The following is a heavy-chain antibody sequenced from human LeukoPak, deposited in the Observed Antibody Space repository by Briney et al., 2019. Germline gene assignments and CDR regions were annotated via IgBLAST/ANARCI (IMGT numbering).Heavy chain of an antibody. J-gene: IGHJ4*02. CDR2: ISSSSSYI. V-gene: IGHV3-21*01. CDR1: GFTFSYFW. D-gene: IGHD4-11*01. CDR3: ARDDYSPPRFDY. Sequence: PGGSLRLSCAASGFTFSYFWMSWVRQAPGKGLEWVSSISSSSSYIYYADSVKGRFTISRDNAKNSLYLQMNSLRAEDTAVYYCARDDYSPPRFDYWGQGTLVTVSS.